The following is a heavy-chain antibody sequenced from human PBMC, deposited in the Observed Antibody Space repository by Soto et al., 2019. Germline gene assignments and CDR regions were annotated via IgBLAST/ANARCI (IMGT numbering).Heavy chain of an antibody. CDR2: MNPNSGNT. D-gene: IGHD3-3*01. Sequence: ASVKVSCKASGYTFTSYDINWVRQATGQGLEWMGWMNPNSGNTGYAQKFQGRVTMTRNTSISTAYMELSSLRSEDTAVYYCASSLPGHDFWSGYYDDGMDVWGQGTTVTVSS. J-gene: IGHJ6*02. CDR3: ASSLPGHDFWSGYYDDGMDV. V-gene: IGHV1-8*01. CDR1: GYTFTSYD.